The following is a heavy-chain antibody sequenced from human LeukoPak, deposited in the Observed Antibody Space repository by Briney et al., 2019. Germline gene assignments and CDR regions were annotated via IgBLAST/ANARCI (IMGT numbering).Heavy chain of an antibody. V-gene: IGHV4-34*01. J-gene: IGHJ4*02. CDR1: GGSFSGYY. Sequence: SETLSLTCAVYGGSFSGYYWSWIRQPPGKGLEWIGEINHSGSTSYNPSLKSRVTISVDTSKNQFSLKLSSVTAADTAVYYCARVVGTVTTDLLDYWGQGTLVTVSS. CDR3: ARVVGTVTTDLLDY. CDR2: INHSGST. D-gene: IGHD4-11*01.